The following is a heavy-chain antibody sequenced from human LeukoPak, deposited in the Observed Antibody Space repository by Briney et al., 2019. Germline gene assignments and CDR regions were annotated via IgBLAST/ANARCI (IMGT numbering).Heavy chain of an antibody. CDR3: AKVTVPRPAYYYYYGMDV. D-gene: IGHD2-2*01. CDR2: ISYDGSNK. J-gene: IGHJ6*02. CDR1: GFTFSGYG. Sequence: GGSLRLSCAASGFTFSGYGMHWVRQAPGKGLEWVAVISYDGSNKYYADSVKGRFTISRDNSKNTLYLQMNSLRAEGTAVYYCAKVTVPRPAYYYYYGMDVWGQGTTVTVSS. V-gene: IGHV3-30*18.